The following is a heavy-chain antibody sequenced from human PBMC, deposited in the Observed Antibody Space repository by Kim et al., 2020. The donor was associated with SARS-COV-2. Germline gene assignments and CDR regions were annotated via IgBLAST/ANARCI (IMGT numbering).Heavy chain of an antibody. CDR2: IRSKANSYAT. D-gene: IGHD3-16*01. CDR1: GFTFSGSA. J-gene: IGHJ6*02. CDR3: TGTREARGGYYGMDV. Sequence: GGSLRLSCAASGFTFSGSAMHWVRQASGKGLEWVGRIRSKANSYATAYAASVKGRFTISSDDSKNTAYLQMNSLKTEDTAVYYCTGTREARGGYYGMDVWGQGTTVTVSS. V-gene: IGHV3-73*01.